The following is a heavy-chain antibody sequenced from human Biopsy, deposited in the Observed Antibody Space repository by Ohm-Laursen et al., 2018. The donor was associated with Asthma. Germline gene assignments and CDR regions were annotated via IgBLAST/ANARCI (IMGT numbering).Heavy chain of an antibody. J-gene: IGHJ3*01. CDR3: ARTYYDFLTGQVKDVFGV. V-gene: IGHV1-3*04. Sequence: GASVTVSCKASRYNFISFAIHWVRQAPGQRLEWMGWVNTGNGDTKYSQKFQGRVTITRDTSASTAYMELRSLRSEDTATYYCARTYYDFLTGQVKDVFGVWGQGTMVTVSS. CDR2: VNTGNGDT. D-gene: IGHD3-9*01. CDR1: RYNFISFA.